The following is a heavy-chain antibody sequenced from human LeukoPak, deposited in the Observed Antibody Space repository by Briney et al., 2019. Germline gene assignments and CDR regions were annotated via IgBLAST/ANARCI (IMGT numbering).Heavy chain of an antibody. V-gene: IGHV3-48*01. CDR1: GFTFTTYN. CDR3: ARDPCSSTSCYVGWFDP. Sequence: PGGSLRLSCAASGFTFTTYNVNWVRQAPGKGLEWVSYISTSSSTIYYADSVKGRFTISRDNAKNSLYLQMNSLRAEDTAVYYCARDPCSSTSCYVGWFDPWGQGTLVTVSS. J-gene: IGHJ5*02. D-gene: IGHD2-2*01. CDR2: ISTSSSTI.